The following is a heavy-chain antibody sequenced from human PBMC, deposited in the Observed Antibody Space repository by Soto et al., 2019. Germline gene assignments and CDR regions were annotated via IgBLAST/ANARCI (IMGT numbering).Heavy chain of an antibody. J-gene: IGHJ4*02. D-gene: IGHD4-17*01. CDR1: GFTFSSYA. Sequence: GGSLRLSCAASGFTFSSYAMSWVRQAPGKGLEWVSAISGSGGSTYYADSVKGRFTISRDNSKNTLYLQMNSLRAEDTAVYYCAKSESTTVTLGLYFDYWGQGTLVTVSS. CDR2: ISGSGGST. V-gene: IGHV3-23*01. CDR3: AKSESTTVTLGLYFDY.